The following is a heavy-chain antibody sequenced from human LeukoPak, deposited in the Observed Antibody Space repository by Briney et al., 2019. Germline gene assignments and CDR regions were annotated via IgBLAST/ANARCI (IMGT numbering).Heavy chain of an antibody. CDR1: GGSISSYY. V-gene: IGHV4-4*07. CDR3: ARDYLHYYDSSGDAFDI. Sequence: SETLSLTCTVSGGSISSYYWSWIRQPAGKGLEWIGRIYTSGSTNYNPSLKSRVTMSVDTSKNQFSLKLSSVTAADTAVYYCARDYLHYYDSSGDAFDIWGQGTMVTVSS. CDR2: IYTSGST. J-gene: IGHJ3*02. D-gene: IGHD3-22*01.